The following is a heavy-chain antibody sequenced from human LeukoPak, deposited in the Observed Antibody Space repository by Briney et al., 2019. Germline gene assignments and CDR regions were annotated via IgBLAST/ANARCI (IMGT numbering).Heavy chain of an antibody. D-gene: IGHD3-22*01. J-gene: IGHJ4*02. CDR1: GYTFTGYY. Sequence: ASVKVSCKASGYTFTGYYMHWVRQAPGQGLEWMGWINPNSGGTNYAQKFQGWVTMTRDTSISTAYMEPSRLRSDDTAVYYCARGINHDSSGYFFGYWGQGTLVTVSS. CDR3: ARGINHDSSGYFFGY. CDR2: INPNSGGT. V-gene: IGHV1-2*04.